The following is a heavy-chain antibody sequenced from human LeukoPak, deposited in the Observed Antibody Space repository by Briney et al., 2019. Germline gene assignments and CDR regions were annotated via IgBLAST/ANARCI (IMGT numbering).Heavy chain of an antibody. V-gene: IGHV4-61*02. CDR3: ARGPGGHY. CDR1: GDSIRSSSYY. J-gene: IGHJ4*02. D-gene: IGHD3-10*01. Sequence: SETLSLTCTVSGDSIRSSSYYWAWIRQPPGKGLEWIGRIYTSGSTNYNPSLKSRVTISVDTSKNQFSLKLSSVTAADTAVYYCARGPGGHYWGQGTLVTVSS. CDR2: IYTSGST.